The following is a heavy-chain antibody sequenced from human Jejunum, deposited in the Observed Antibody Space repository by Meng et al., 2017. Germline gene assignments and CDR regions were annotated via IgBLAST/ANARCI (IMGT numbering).Heavy chain of an antibody. Sequence: QVQLVQSGAEMRKPGASVKVSCKTSGYPFTSYYLHWVRQAPGQGLEWMAVINPSGGGTSYAQRFQGRVTVTKDTPTTTVHMELSSLGSEDTAVYYCATVGAEFDYWGQGTLVTVSS. V-gene: IGHV1-46*01. CDR3: ATVGAEFDY. D-gene: IGHD1-26*01. CDR2: INPSGGGT. J-gene: IGHJ4*02. CDR1: GYPFTSYY.